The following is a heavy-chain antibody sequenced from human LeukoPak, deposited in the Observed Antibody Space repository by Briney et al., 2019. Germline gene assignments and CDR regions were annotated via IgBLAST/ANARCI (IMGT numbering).Heavy chain of an antibody. J-gene: IGHJ4*02. CDR2: INADNGDT. D-gene: IGHD1-26*01. CDR1: GYTFTSYG. Sequence: GASVKVSCKASGYTFTSYGISWVRQAPGQRLEWMGWINADNGDTKYSQELQGRVTITSDTSASTAYMELRNLRSDDMAVYYCATAYRYSGTYLFDYWGQGTQVTVSS. V-gene: IGHV1-3*03. CDR3: ATAYRYSGTYLFDY.